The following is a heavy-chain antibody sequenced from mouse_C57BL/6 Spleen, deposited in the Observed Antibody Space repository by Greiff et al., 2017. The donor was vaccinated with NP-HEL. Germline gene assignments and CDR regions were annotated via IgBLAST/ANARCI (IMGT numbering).Heavy chain of an antibody. CDR3: ASGSSYVDY. J-gene: IGHJ4*01. CDR2: ISYDGSN. D-gene: IGHD1-1*01. Sequence: EVKLQESGPGLVKPSQSLSLTCSVTGYSITSGYYWNWIRQFPGNKLEWMGYISYDGSNNYNPSLKNRISITRDTSKNQFFLKLNSVTTEDTATYYCASGSSYVDYWGQGTSVTVSS. CDR1: GYSITSGYY. V-gene: IGHV3-6*01.